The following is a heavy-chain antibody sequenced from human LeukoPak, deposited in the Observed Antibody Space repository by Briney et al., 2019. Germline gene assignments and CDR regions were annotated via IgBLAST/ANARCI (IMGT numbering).Heavy chain of an antibody. J-gene: IGHJ4*02. D-gene: IGHD2-2*01. CDR1: GFTFSSYG. V-gene: IGHV3-33*01. Sequence: GGSLRLSCAASGFTFSSYGMHWVRQAPGKGLEWVAVIWYDGSNKYYADSVKGRFTISRDNSKNTLYLQMNSLRAEDTAVYYCAGEGVPAAITLCFDYWGQGTLVTVSS. CDR3: AGEGVPAAITLCFDY. CDR2: IWYDGSNK.